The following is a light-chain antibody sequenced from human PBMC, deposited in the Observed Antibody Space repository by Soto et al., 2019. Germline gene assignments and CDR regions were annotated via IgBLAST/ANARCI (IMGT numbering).Light chain of an antibody. Sequence: QSAVTQPTSASGTPGQRVTISCSGSSSNIGSNTVNWYQQLPGTAPKLLIYTNNQRPSGVPDRFSGSKSGTSASLAISGLQSEDEADYYCAAWDDSLKRWVFGGGTKLTVL. V-gene: IGLV1-44*01. J-gene: IGLJ3*02. CDR3: AAWDDSLKRWV. CDR1: SSNIGSNT. CDR2: TNN.